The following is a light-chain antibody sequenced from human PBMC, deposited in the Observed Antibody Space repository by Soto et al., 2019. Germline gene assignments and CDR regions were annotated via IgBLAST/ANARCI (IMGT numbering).Light chain of an antibody. V-gene: IGKV3-15*01. CDR1: QNVGIN. CDR3: LQYNDWPYT. Sequence: IVVTQSPATLSVSPGDRATLSCRASQNVGINLAWYQQNPGQAPRLLIYGKSTRATGIPARFSGIGSGTEFTLAISSLQSEDFALYYCLQYNDWPYTFGQGTKLEIK. CDR2: GKS. J-gene: IGKJ2*01.